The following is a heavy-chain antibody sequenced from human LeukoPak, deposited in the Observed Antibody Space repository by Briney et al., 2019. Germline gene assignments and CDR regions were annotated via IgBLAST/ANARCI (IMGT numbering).Heavy chain of an antibody. V-gene: IGHV3-30*04. CDR1: GFTFSSYA. D-gene: IGHD6-13*01. J-gene: IGHJ4*02. Sequence: PGGSLRLSCAASGFTFSSYAMHWVRQAPGKGLEWVAVISYDGSNKYYADSVKGRFTISRDNSKNTLYLQMNSLRAEDTAVYYCATQQLGVSDYWGQGTLVTVSS. CDR2: ISYDGSNK. CDR3: ATQQLGVSDY.